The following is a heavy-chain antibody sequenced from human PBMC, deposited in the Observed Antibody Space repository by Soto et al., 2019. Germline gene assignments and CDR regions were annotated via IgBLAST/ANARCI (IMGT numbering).Heavy chain of an antibody. D-gene: IGHD1-26*01. CDR1: GGSISSSNW. J-gene: IGHJ6*02. CDR2: IYHSVST. Sequence: PAETLSLTFAVSGGSISSSNWGSWVRQPPGKGLEWIGEIYHSVSTNYNPSLKSRVTISVDKSKNQFSLKLSSVTAADTVVYYCARVSGSYYYGMDVWGQGITVTVSS. CDR3: ARVSGSYYYGMDV. V-gene: IGHV4-4*02.